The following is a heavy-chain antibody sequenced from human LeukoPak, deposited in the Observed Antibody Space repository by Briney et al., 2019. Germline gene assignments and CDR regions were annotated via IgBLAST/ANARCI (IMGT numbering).Heavy chain of an antibody. CDR3: AKPRRGYYYGSGSSFDAFDI. CDR2: ISNSGAGT. V-gene: IGHV3-23*01. CDR1: GFPFSSFA. Sequence: GGSLRLSCAASGFPFSSFAMSWVRLAPGQGLEWVSTISNSGAGTYYADSVKGRFTISRDNSKNTLYLQMNSLRPEDTAVCYCAKPRRGYYYGSGSSFDAFDIWGQGTMVTVSS. J-gene: IGHJ3*02. D-gene: IGHD3-10*01.